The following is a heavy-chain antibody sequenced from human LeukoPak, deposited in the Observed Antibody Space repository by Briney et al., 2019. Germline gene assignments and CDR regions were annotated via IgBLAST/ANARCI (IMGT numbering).Heavy chain of an antibody. Sequence: GGSLRLSCSASGFTFSSYVMHWVRQAPGKGLEYVSAITSNGGTTYYADSVKGRFTISRDNSKNTLYLQMSSLRAEDTAVFYCVRYYYDSSGYQRYFDYWGQGTLVTVPS. D-gene: IGHD3-22*01. J-gene: IGHJ4*02. CDR3: VRYYYDSSGYQRYFDY. V-gene: IGHV3-64D*09. CDR1: GFTFSSYV. CDR2: ITSNGGTT.